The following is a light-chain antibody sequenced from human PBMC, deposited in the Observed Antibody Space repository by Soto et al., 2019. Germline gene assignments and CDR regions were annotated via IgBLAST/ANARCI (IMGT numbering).Light chain of an antibody. CDR3: SSYTSSSTRV. V-gene: IGLV2-14*01. CDR1: XXXVGGYNY. CDR2: DVS. Sequence: QSALTQPASVSGSPGQSXTIXXTGXXXXVGGYNYVSWYQQHPGKAPKLMIYDVSNRPSGVSNRFSGSKSGNTASLTISGLQAEDEADYYCSSYTSSSTRVFGTGTKLTVL. J-gene: IGLJ1*01.